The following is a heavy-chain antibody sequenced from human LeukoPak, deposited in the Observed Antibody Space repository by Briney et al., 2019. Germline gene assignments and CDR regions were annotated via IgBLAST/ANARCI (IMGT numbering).Heavy chain of an antibody. CDR3: ARGRGASPYYDFWSGYYSGLFDY. V-gene: IGHV4-59*01. D-gene: IGHD3-3*01. Sequence: SETLSLTCTVSGGSISSYYWSWIRQPPGKGLEWIGYIYYSGSTNYNPSLKSRVTISVDTSKNQFSLKLSSVTAADTAVYYCARGRGASPYYDFWSGYYSGLFDYWGQGTLITVSS. J-gene: IGHJ4*02. CDR2: IYYSGST. CDR1: GGSISSYY.